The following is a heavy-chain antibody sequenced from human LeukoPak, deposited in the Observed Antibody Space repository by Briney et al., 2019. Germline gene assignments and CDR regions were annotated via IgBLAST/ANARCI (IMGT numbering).Heavy chain of an antibody. J-gene: IGHJ6*03. CDR1: GDSIRTSSYY. CDR3: AREGRYCSGGRACYMAV. V-gene: IGHV4-39*07. CDR2: IFYSGST. D-gene: IGHD2-15*01. Sequence: SETLSLTCTVSGDSIRTSSYYWGWIRQPPGKGLEWIGSIFYSGSTYYNAPLKSRVTISVDTSKNHFSLKLSSVTAADAAVYYCAREGRYCSGGRACYMAVWGKGTTVTVSS.